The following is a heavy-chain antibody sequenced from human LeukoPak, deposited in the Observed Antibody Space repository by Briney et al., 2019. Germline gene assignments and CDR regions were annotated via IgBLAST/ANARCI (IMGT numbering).Heavy chain of an antibody. Sequence: GGSLRLSCVASGFTFSNYWMHWVRQAPGKGLEWVANIKEDGSEKYFLDSVRGRFTISRDNAKNSLYLQMNGLRPEDTAVYYCAASPPAMGCFFHLWGRGTLVTVSS. V-gene: IGHV3-7*01. D-gene: IGHD2-15*01. CDR2: IKEDGSEK. J-gene: IGHJ2*01. CDR1: GFTFSNYW. CDR3: AASPPAMGCFFHL.